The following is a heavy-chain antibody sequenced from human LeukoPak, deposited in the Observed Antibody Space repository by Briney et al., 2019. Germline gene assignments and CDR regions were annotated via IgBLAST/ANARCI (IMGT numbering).Heavy chain of an antibody. CDR2: ISSGGSTL. D-gene: IGHD6-6*01. CDR3: AKAPGMAARPPFDY. CDR1: GFTFNKYY. V-gene: IGHV3-11*04. Sequence: GGSLRLSCSASGFTFNKYYMSWIRQAPGKGLEWISYISSGGSTLKYADSVRGRFTISRDNAKNTLFLQMNSLRAEDTAVYYCAKAPGMAARPPFDYWGQGTLVTVSS. J-gene: IGHJ4*02.